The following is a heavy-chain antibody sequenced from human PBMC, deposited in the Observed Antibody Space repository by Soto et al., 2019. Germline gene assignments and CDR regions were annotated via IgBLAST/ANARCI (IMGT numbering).Heavy chain of an antibody. V-gene: IGHV4-4*07. D-gene: IGHD1-7*01. CDR2: LNTYGNT. Sequence: SETLSLTCTVSGGSISSYRWSWIRQPAGKGLEWIGRLNTYGNTHYNPSLKSRVTVSVDTSRNQFFLTLRSVTAADSAVYHCGRESGETWDYEASWGQGTPVTVS. CDR3: GRESGETWDYEAS. J-gene: IGHJ5*02. CDR1: GGSISSYR.